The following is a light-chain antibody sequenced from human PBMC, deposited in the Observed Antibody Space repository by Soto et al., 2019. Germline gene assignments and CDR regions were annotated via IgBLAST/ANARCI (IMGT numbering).Light chain of an antibody. J-gene: IGLJ3*02. V-gene: IGLV2-14*01. CDR3: ASYTSSISLV. CDR2: DVT. Sequence: QSVLTQPASVSGSPGQSITISCTGTSSDVGAYNYVSWYQQHPGKVPKLLIYDVTYRPSGVSNRFSGFKSGNTASLTISGLQAGDEANYYCASYTSSISLVFGGGTKLTVL. CDR1: SSDVGAYNY.